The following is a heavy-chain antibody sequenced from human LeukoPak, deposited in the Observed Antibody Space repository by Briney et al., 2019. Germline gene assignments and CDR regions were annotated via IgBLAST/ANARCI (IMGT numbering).Heavy chain of an antibody. CDR3: ARAGFMITFGGVIALHPFDY. J-gene: IGHJ4*02. Sequence: KPSETLSLTCAVSGGSISSGGYSWSWIRQPPGKGLEWIGYIYRSGSTYYNPSLKSRVTISVDRSKNQFSLKLSSVTAADTAVYYCARAGFMITFGGVIALHPFDYWGQGTLVTVSS. CDR2: IYRSGST. CDR1: GGSISSGGYS. V-gene: IGHV4-30-2*01. D-gene: IGHD3-16*02.